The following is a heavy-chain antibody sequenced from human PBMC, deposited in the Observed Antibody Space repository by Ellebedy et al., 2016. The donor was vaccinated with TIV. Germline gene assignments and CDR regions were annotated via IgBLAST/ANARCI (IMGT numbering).Heavy chain of an antibody. CDR2: IHYSGST. Sequence: MPSETLSLTCTVSDGSTSGCYWSWIRQPPGKGLEWIGYIHYSGSTSYNPSLKSRVSISADTPTGHFSLILSSVTAADTAVYYCARMARFYNFWSGYREHFDYWGQGTLVTVSS. D-gene: IGHD3-3*01. V-gene: IGHV4-59*01. J-gene: IGHJ4*02. CDR1: DGSTSGCY. CDR3: ARMARFYNFWSGYREHFDY.